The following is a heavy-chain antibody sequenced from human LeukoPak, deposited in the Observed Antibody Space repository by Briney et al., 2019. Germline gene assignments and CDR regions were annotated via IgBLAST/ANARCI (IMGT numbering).Heavy chain of an antibody. CDR3: ARDPALRFLEWLYLDY. CDR2: ISYDGGNK. D-gene: IGHD3-3*01. CDR1: GFTFSSYG. J-gene: IGHJ4*02. Sequence: GGSLRLSCAASGFTFSSYGMHWVRQAPGKGLEWVAVISYDGGNKYYADSVKGRFTISRDNSKNTLYLQMNSLRAEDTAVYYCARDPALRFLEWLYLDYWGQGTLVTVSS. V-gene: IGHV3-30*03.